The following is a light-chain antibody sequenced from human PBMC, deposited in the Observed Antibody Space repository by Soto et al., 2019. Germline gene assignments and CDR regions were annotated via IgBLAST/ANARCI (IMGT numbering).Light chain of an antibody. Sequence: AIQMTQSPSSLSASVGDRVTITCRASQGIRNDLGWYQQKPGKAPKLLIYAASSLQSGGPSRFSGSGSGAYFTLTISSLQPEDFATYYYLQDYNYPWTFGQGTKVEIK. J-gene: IGKJ1*01. CDR2: AAS. CDR1: QGIRND. CDR3: LQDYNYPWT. V-gene: IGKV1-6*01.